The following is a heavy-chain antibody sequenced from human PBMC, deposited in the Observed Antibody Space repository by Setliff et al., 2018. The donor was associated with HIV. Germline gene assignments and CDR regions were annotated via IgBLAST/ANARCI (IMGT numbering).Heavy chain of an antibody. CDR3: AKEAEEFAMGYFDP. CDR2: ITGGGRDT. CDR1: GFSFINYA. J-gene: IGHJ5*02. V-gene: IGHV3-23*01. Sequence: PWGSLRLSCEVSGFSFINYAMSWVRQAPGKGLEWVTAITGGGRDTYYIDSVKGRFTISRDNSKNTLYLQMNSLRAEDSGVYYCAKEAEEFAMGYFDPWGQGTLVTVSS. D-gene: IGHD2-2*01.